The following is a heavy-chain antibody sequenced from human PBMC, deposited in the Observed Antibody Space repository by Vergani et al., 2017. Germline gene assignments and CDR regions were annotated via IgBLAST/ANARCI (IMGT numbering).Heavy chain of an antibody. CDR2: INAGNGNT. CDR1: GYTFTSYA. J-gene: IGHJ4*02. CDR3: ARESRGSYEVFDY. Sequence: QVQLVQSGAEVKKPGASVKVSCKASGYTFTSYAMHWVRQAPGQRLEWMGWINAGNGNTKYSQKFQGRVTITRDTSACTAYMELSSLRSEDTAVYYCARESRGSYEVFDYWGQGTLVTVSS. V-gene: IGHV1-3*01. D-gene: IGHD1-26*01.